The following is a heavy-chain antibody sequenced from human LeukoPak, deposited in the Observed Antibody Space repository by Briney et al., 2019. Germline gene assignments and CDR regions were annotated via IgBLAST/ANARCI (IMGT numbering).Heavy chain of an antibody. CDR1: GFTLSSYS. CDR2: SSSNSSTI. Sequence: GGSLRLSCAASGFTLSSYSMNWVRQAPGKGLGWVSYSSSNSSTIYYADSVKGRFTISRDNDKNSLHLQMDSLRAEDTAVYYCARDSYYYDSSGYWAVTDYWGQGTLVTVSS. J-gene: IGHJ4*02. CDR3: ARDSYYYDSSGYWAVTDY. V-gene: IGHV3-48*04. D-gene: IGHD3-22*01.